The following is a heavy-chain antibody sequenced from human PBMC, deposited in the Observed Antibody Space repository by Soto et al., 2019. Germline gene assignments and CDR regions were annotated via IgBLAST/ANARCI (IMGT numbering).Heavy chain of an antibody. CDR3: ARVRGRQWLVGWYFDY. J-gene: IGHJ4*02. CDR1: GCTFSSYA. CDR2: IIPIFGTA. V-gene: IGHV1-69*13. Sequence: SVKVYCQASGCTFSSYAIIWVRHAPGQGLEWMGGIIPIFGTANYAQKFQGRVTITADESTSTAYMELSSLRSEDTAVYYCARVRGRQWLVGWYFDYWGQGTLVTVSS. D-gene: IGHD6-19*01.